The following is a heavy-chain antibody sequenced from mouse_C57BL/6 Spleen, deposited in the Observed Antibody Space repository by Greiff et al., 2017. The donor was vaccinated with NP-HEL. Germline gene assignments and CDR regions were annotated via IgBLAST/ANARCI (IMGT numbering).Heavy chain of an antibody. V-gene: IGHV1-82*01. D-gene: IGHD1-1*02. CDR2: LDPGDGDT. Sequence: VKLQESGPELVKPGASVKFSCKASGYAFSSSCMNWVKQRPGKGLEWIGRLDPGDGDTNYNRTFKGKATLTADKSSSTAYMQLSSLTSEDSAVYFCAREDYLYYYDYWGHGTTLTVSS. CDR3: AREDYLYYYDY. CDR1: GYAFSSSC. J-gene: IGHJ2*01.